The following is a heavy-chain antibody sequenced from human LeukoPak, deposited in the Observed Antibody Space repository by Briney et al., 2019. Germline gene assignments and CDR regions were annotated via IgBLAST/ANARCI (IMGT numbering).Heavy chain of an antibody. CDR3: ARVEWLENCNWFDP. CDR1: GFTVSSNY. CDR2: IYSGSST. J-gene: IGHJ5*02. Sequence: GGSLRLSCAASGFTVSSNYMSWVRQAPGKGLEWVSVIYSGSSTYYADSVKGRFTISRDNSKNTLYLQMNSLRAEDTAVYYCARVEWLENCNWFDPWGQGTLVTVSS. V-gene: IGHV3-53*01. D-gene: IGHD6-19*01.